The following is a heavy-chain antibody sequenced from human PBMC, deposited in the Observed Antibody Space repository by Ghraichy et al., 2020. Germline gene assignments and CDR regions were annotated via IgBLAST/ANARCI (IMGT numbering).Heavy chain of an antibody. CDR3: VKARHDSSGYHDY. V-gene: IGHV3-23*01. J-gene: IGHJ4*02. CDR1: GFTFSNYA. D-gene: IGHD3-22*01. CDR2: ISGSGGST. Sequence: GGSLRLSCAASGFTFSNYAMSWVRQAPGKGLEWVSVISGSGGSTYYADSVKGRFTISRDNSKNTLYLQMNSLRAEDTAVYYCVKARHDSSGYHDYWGQGTLVTVSS.